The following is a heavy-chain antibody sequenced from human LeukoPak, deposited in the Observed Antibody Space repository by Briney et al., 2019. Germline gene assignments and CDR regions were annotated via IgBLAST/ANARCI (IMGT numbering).Heavy chain of an antibody. CDR1: GFTFSSYW. CDR3: AREPGIAVADPSGYFDY. D-gene: IGHD6-19*01. CDR2: IKQDGSEK. V-gene: IGHV3-7*01. J-gene: IGHJ4*02. Sequence: GGSLRLSCAASGFTFSSYWMSWVRQAPGKGLEWVANIKQDGSEKYYVDSVKGRFTISRDNAKNTLYLQMNNLRAEDTAMYYCAREPGIAVADPSGYFDYWGQGTLVTVSS.